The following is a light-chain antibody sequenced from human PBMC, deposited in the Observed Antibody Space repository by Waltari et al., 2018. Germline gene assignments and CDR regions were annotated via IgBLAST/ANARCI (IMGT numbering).Light chain of an antibody. CDR1: QSVSRW. Sequence: EIVFTQSPGTLSLSPGARAPLSCRASQSVSRWLAWYQQKPGQPPRLLIYGASSRATGIPDRFSGSGSGTDFSLTISRLEPEDSAVYYCQKYGTLPATFGQGTKVEVK. CDR3: QKYGTLPAT. CDR2: GAS. J-gene: IGKJ1*01. V-gene: IGKV3-20*01.